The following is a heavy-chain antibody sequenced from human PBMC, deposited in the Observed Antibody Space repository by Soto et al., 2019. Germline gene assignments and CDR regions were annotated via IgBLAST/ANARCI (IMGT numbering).Heavy chain of an antibody. V-gene: IGHV2-5*02. CDR1: GFSLSTSGVG. CDR3: AHIRLEYYDGSGSYPLFDY. J-gene: IGHJ4*02. D-gene: IGHD3-10*01. Sequence: KESGPTLVKPTQTLTLTCTFSGFSLSTSGVGVGWIRQPPGKALEWLALIYWDDDKRYSPSLKSRLTITKDTSKNQVVLTMTNMDPVDTATYYCAHIRLEYYDGSGSYPLFDYWGQGTLVTVSS. CDR2: IYWDDDK.